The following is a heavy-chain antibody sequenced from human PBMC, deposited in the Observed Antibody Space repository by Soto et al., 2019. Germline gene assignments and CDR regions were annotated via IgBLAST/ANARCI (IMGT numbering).Heavy chain of an antibody. Sequence: GASVKVSCKASGYTFTSYAMHWVRQAPGQRLEWMGWINAGNGNTKYSQKFQGRVTITRDTSASTAYMELSSLRSEDTAVYYCARDFSNFVYYGSGSYYYDYYYYGMDVWGQGTTVTVSS. D-gene: IGHD3-10*01. J-gene: IGHJ6*02. CDR2: INAGNGNT. CDR1: GYTFTSYA. CDR3: ARDFSNFVYYGSGSYYYDYYYYGMDV. V-gene: IGHV1-3*01.